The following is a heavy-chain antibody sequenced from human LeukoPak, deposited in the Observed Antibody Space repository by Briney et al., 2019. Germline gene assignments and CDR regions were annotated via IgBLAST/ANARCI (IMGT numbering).Heavy chain of an antibody. CDR1: GFIFNNYW. D-gene: IGHD2-8*02. Sequence: GGSLRLSCSASGFIFNNYWMHWVRQAPGKGLVWISRVSPDGRSTNYADSMKGRFTISRDIAKNTLYLQMNSLSAEDTAIYYCAKVDGTGNSVFDYWGQGTLVPVSS. J-gene: IGHJ4*02. V-gene: IGHV3-74*01. CDR3: AKVDGTGNSVFDY. CDR2: VSPDGRST.